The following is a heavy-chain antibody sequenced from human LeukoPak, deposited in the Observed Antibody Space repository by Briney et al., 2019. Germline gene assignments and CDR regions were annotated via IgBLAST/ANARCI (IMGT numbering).Heavy chain of an antibody. D-gene: IGHD1-1*01. V-gene: IGHV4-4*07. CDR2: IYISVST. CDR1: GGSISSYY. Sequence: SETLTLTCTVSGGSISSYYWSWIRQPAGKGLEWIGRIYISVSTNYNPSLKSRDPMSVDTSKNQFSLKVSAVTAADTAVYYCAGSTTGTTFIGYWGQGTLVSVSS. J-gene: IGHJ4*02. CDR3: AGSTTGTTFIGY.